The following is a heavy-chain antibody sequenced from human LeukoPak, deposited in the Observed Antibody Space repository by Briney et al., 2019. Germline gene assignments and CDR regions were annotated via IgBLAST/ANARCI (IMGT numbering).Heavy chain of an antibody. CDR2: IIPIFGTA. CDR1: GGTFSSYA. J-gene: IGHJ4*02. D-gene: IGHD4-17*01. CDR3: ARGWDYGDQRGNLDY. V-gene: IGHV1-69*13. Sequence: GASVKVSCKASGGTFSSYAISWVRQAPGQGLEWMGGIIPIFGTANYAQKFQGRVTITADESTSTACMELSSLRSEDTAVYYCARGWDYGDQRGNLDYWGQGTLITVSS.